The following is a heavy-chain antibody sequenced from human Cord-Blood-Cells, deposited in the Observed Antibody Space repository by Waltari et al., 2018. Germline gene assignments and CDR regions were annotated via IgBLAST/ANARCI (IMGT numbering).Heavy chain of an antibody. CDR3: ASLALTGDPFDI. D-gene: IGHD7-27*01. Sequence: ELQLVESGGGLVQPGGSLRLSCAAPGCTFSTHCLPWVRQAPGKGLVWVSRNNSDGSSTSYADSVKGRFTISRDNAKNTLYLQMNSLRAEDTAVYYCASLALTGDPFDIWGQGTMVTVSS. CDR2: NNSDGSST. CDR1: GCTFSTHC. V-gene: IGHV3-74*01. J-gene: IGHJ3*02.